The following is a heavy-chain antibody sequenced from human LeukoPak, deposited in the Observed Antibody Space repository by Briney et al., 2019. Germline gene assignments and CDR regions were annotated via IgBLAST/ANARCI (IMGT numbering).Heavy chain of an antibody. D-gene: IGHD3-22*01. Sequence: KPSETLSLTCTVSGGSISSSSYYWGWIRQPPGKGLECIGSMYYSGITYSNPPLKSRVIISVDTSNNQYSLNLRPVTAADTAVYYCVRLNGGYYEAIFDYWGQGTLVTVS. CDR3: VRLNGGYYEAIFDY. V-gene: IGHV4-39*01. J-gene: IGHJ4*02. CDR2: MYYSGIT. CDR1: GGSISSSSYY.